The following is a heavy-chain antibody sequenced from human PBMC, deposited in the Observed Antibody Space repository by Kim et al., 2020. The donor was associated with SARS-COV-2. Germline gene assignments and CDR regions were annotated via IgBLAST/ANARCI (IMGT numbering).Heavy chain of an antibody. CDR2: T. CDR3: SNRGDPMVGF. J-gene: IGHJ4*02. V-gene: IGHV3-23*01. Sequence: TYYTDCVKGRFTISRDNSKSTVFLEMNTLRAEETAVYYCSNRGDPMVGFWGQGTLVTVSS.